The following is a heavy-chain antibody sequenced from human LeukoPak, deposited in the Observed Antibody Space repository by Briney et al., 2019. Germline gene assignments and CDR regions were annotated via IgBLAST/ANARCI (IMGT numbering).Heavy chain of an antibody. D-gene: IGHD3-22*01. J-gene: IGHJ5*02. CDR2: INHSGST. Sequence: PSETLSLTCAVYGGSFSGYYWSWIRQPPGKGLEWIGEINHSGSTNYNPSLKSRVTISVDTSKNQFSLKPSSVTAADTAVYYCARKTMIVVVNWFDPWGQGTLVTVSS. CDR1: GGSFSGYY. V-gene: IGHV4-34*01. CDR3: ARKTMIVVVNWFDP.